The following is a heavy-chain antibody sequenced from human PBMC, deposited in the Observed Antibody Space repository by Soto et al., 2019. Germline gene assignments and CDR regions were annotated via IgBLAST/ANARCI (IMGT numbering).Heavy chain of an antibody. V-gene: IGHV3-30*03. CDR1: GYTFSSYV. Sequence: GGSLRLSCAASGYTFSSYVMHWVRQAPGKGLEWVAVISYDGSNKYYADSVKGRFTISRDNSKNTLYLQMNSLRSEDTAVYYCASVYYYDSSGYFDYWGQGTLVTVSS. J-gene: IGHJ4*02. D-gene: IGHD3-22*01. CDR2: ISYDGSNK. CDR3: ASVYYYDSSGYFDY.